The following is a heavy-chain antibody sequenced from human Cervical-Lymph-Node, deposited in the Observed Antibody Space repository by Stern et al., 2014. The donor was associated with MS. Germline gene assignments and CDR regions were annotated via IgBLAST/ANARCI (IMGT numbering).Heavy chain of an antibody. V-gene: IGHV3-30*18. J-gene: IGHJ4*02. Sequence: VQLVESGGGVVQPGGSLRLSCEASGFTFSSYGMHWVRQAPGKGLEWVAVISYDGSNKYYADSVKGRFTISRDNSKNTLYLQMNSLRAEDTAVYYCAKERDLYGDYFDYWGQGTLVTVSS. CDR2: ISYDGSNK. D-gene: IGHD4-17*01. CDR1: GFTFSSYG. CDR3: AKERDLYGDYFDY.